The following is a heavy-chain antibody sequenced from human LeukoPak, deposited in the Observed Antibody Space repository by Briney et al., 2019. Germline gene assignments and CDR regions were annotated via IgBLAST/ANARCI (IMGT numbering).Heavy chain of an antibody. CDR2: ISSSSSYI. CDR1: GFTFSSYS. J-gene: IGHJ4*02. D-gene: IGHD6-19*01. Sequence: GRSLRLSCAASGFTFSSYSMNWVRQAPGKGLEWVSSISSSSSYIYYADSVKGRFTISRDNAKNSLYLQMNSLRAEDTAVYYCASLLTGYSSGRGDYWGQGTLVTVSS. CDR3: ASLLTGYSSGRGDY. V-gene: IGHV3-21*01.